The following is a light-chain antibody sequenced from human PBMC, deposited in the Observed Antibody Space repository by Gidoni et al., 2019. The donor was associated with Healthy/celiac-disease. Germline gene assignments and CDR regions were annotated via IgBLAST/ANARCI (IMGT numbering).Light chain of an antibody. CDR1: QSVSSH. CDR3: QQYNNRPPRT. J-gene: IGKJ4*01. V-gene: IGKV3-15*01. CDR2: GAS. Sequence: DIVLTQSLATLSVSPGKRATLSCRASQSVSSHLPWYQQKPGQAPRLLIYGASTRAPGSPARFSGSGSGTEFTLTISSLQSEDFAVDYYQQYNNRPPRTFGGGTKVEIK.